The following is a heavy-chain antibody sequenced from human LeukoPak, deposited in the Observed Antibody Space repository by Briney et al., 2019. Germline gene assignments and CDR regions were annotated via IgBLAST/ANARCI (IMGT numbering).Heavy chain of an antibody. V-gene: IGHV1-3*01. J-gene: IGHJ6*03. CDR1: GYTFTSYA. CDR3: AARKYQLPHSYYYYYMDV. Sequence: ASVKVSCKASGYTFTSYAMHWVRQAPGQRLEWMGWINAGNGNTKYSQKFQGRVTITTDESTSTAYMELSSLRSEDTAVYYCAARKYQLPHSYYYYYMDVWGKGTTVTVSS. D-gene: IGHD2-2*01. CDR2: INAGNGNT.